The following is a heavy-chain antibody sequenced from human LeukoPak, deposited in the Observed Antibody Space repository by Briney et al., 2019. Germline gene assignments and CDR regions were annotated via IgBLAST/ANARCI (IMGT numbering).Heavy chain of an antibody. Sequence: GASVKVSCKASGYTFTGYYMHWVRQALGQGLEWMGWINPNSGGTNYAQNLQGRVTMTTDTSTSTAYMELRSLRSDDTAVYYCARALDTYYYDISGFDYWGQGTLVTVSS. CDR2: INPNSGGT. CDR1: GYTFTGYY. J-gene: IGHJ4*02. V-gene: IGHV1-2*02. D-gene: IGHD3-22*01. CDR3: ARALDTYYYDISGFDY.